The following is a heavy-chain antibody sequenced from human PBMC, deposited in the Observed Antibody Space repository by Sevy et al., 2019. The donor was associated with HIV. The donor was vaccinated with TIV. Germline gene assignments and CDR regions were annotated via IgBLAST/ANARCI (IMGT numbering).Heavy chain of an antibody. D-gene: IGHD3-22*01. CDR2: ITDSSNYI. Sequence: GGSLRLSCAASGFTFSTYNMNWVRQAPGKGLEWVSSITDSSNYIYHADSVKGRFTISRDNAKNSLYLQTNSLRAEDTAVYFCPRDRRTLNYYGSSGYNYYFDYWGQGTLVTVSS. CDR1: GFTFSTYN. V-gene: IGHV3-21*01. J-gene: IGHJ4*02. CDR3: PRDRRTLNYYGSSGYNYYFDY.